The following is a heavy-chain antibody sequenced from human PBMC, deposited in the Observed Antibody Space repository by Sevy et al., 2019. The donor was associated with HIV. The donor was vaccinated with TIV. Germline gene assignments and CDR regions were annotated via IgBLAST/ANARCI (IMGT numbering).Heavy chain of an antibody. Sequence: GGSLRLSCAASGFTFSSYSMNWVRQAPGKGLEWVSSISSSSSNIYYADSVKGRLTISRDNAKNSLYLQMNSLRAEDTAVYYCARGYCTGGVCSYIGGDFDYWGQGTLVTVSS. V-gene: IGHV3-21*01. CDR3: ARGYCTGGVCSYIGGDFDY. D-gene: IGHD2-8*02. J-gene: IGHJ4*02. CDR1: GFTFSSYS. CDR2: ISSSSSNI.